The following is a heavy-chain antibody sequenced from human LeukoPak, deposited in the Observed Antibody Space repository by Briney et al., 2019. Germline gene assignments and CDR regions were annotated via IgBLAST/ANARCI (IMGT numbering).Heavy chain of an antibody. V-gene: IGHV4-61*08. Sequence: SETLSLTCTVSGGSISSGGYYWSWIRQHPGKGLEWIGYIYYSGSTYYNPSLKSRVTISVDTSKNQFSLKLSSVTAADTAVYYCARLRRDGYNSNWFDPWGQGTLVTVSS. CDR1: GGSISSGGYY. CDR3: ARLRRDGYNSNWFDP. CDR2: IYYSGST. J-gene: IGHJ5*02. D-gene: IGHD5-24*01.